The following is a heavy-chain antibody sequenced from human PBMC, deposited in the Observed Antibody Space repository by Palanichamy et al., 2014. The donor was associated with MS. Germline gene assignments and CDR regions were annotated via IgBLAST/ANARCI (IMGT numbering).Heavy chain of an antibody. J-gene: IGHJ3*02. CDR2: IYYSGST. CDR3: ARDLGTITMIVVVIPGAFDI. CDR1: GGSISSSSYY. V-gene: IGHV4-39*07. D-gene: IGHD3-22*01. Sequence: QLQLQESGPGLVKPSETLSLTCTVSGGSISSSSYYWGWIRQPPGKGLEWIGSIYYSGSTYYNPSLKSRVTISVDTSKNQFSLKLSSVTAADTAVYYCARDLGTITMIVVVIPGAFDIWGQGTMVTVSS.